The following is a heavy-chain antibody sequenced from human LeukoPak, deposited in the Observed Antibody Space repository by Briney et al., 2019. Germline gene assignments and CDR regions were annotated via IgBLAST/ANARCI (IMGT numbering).Heavy chain of an antibody. Sequence: GASVKVSCKASGYIFTAYYIHWLRQAPGQGLEWMGWINPNSGGTSFALNFQGRVTLTRDTSISTVYMELSRLRSDDTAVYYCARDLDGYKSLGYWGQGTLVTVSS. D-gene: IGHD5-24*01. CDR1: GYIFTAYY. CDR2: INPNSGGT. CDR3: ARDLDGYKSLGY. J-gene: IGHJ4*02. V-gene: IGHV1-2*02.